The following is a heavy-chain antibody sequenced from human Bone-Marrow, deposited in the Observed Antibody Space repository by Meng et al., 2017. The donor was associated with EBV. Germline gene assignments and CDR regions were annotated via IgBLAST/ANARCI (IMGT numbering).Heavy chain of an antibody. V-gene: IGHV1-3*01. Sequence: VQLVQSGAEVKKPGASVKVSCKPSGYTFTSYAMHWVRQAPGQRLEWMGWINPGNGNTKYSQKFQDRVTITRDTSASTAYMELSSLRSEDTAVYYCARLDYFDYWGQGTLVTVSS. J-gene: IGHJ4*02. CDR1: GYTFTSYA. CDR2: INPGNGNT. CDR3: ARLDYFDY.